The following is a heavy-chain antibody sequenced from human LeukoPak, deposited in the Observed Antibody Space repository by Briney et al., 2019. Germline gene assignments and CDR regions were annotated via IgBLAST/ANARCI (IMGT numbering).Heavy chain of an antibody. V-gene: IGHV4-59*01. CDR1: GGSISSYY. Sequence: PSETLSLTCTVSGGSISSYYWSWIRQPPGKGLEWIGYIYYSGSTNYNPSVKSRVTISVVTSKNQFSLKLSSVTAADTAVYYCASVGDYSNRLEAFDIWGQGTMVTVSS. CDR3: ASVGDYSNRLEAFDI. CDR2: IYYSGST. J-gene: IGHJ3*02. D-gene: IGHD4-11*01.